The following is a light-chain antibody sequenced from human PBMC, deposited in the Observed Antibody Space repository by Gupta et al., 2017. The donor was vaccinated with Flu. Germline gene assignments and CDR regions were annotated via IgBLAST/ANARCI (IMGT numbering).Light chain of an antibody. Sequence: IQFTQSPSSLSASVGDRVTIACRAGQGISKALDWYQQTPGKAPKLLIDDASTMESGVPSRFSGSGSGTDFTLTISSLQPEDFATYYCQQSINSLFTFGQGTQVEIK. J-gene: IGKJ5*01. CDR2: DAS. CDR1: QGISKA. V-gene: IGKV1D-13*01. CDR3: QQSINSLFT.